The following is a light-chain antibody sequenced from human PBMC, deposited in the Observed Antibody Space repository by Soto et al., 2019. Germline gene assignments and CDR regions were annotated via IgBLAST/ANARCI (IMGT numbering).Light chain of an antibody. CDR1: QSVNSN. CDR2: GAS. V-gene: IGKV3-15*01. CDR3: QQYNNWWT. Sequence: EILMTQSRATLSVSPGEGATLSCRASQSVNSNLAWYQQKPGQAPRLLIYGASIRATGIPARFGGSGSGTDFTLTISSLQSEDFAVYYCQQYNNWWTFGQGTKVEIK. J-gene: IGKJ1*01.